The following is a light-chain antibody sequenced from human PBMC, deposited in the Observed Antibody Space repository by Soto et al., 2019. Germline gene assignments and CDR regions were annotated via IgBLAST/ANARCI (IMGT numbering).Light chain of an antibody. CDR3: SSYAAGNNVV. Sequence: QSALTQPPSASGSPGQSVTISCTGTSSDVGAYNYVSWYQQHPGKAPKLMVYEVIKRPSGVPDRFSGSKSGNTASLTVSGLQVEEEADYFCSSYAAGNNVVFDGGPRLPVL. J-gene: IGLJ3*02. V-gene: IGLV2-8*01. CDR2: EVI. CDR1: SSDVGAYNY.